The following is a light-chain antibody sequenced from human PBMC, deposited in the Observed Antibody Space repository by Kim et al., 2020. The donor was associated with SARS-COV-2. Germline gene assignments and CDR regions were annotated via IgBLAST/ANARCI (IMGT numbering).Light chain of an antibody. J-gene: IGKJ2*01. V-gene: IGKV3D-15*01. Sequence: SVSPGQRATLSCRASQTVRTHLAWYQQKSGQAPRPLIYGASGRAAGIPSRFSGSGSGTEFTLTVSSLQSEDIAIYFCQHYYTWPYTFGQGTKLEI. CDR2: GAS. CDR1: QTVRTH. CDR3: QHYYTWPYT.